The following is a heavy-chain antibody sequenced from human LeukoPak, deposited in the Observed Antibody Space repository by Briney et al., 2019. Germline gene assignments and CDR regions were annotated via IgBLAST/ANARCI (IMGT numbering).Heavy chain of an antibody. CDR3: ARVDWNPDY. V-gene: IGHV4-38-2*01. J-gene: IGHJ4*02. CDR1: GYSISRGYH. D-gene: IGHD1-1*01. Sequence: SETLSLTCAVSGYSISRGYHWGWIRQPPGKGLGWIGSIHHSGNTYYNSSLKSRVTISIDTSKNQFSLKVNSVTAADTAVYYCARVDWNPDYWGQGTLVAVSS. CDR2: IHHSGNT.